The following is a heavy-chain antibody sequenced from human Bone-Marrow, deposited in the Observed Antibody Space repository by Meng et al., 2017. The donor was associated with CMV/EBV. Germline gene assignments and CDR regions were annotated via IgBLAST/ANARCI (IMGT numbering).Heavy chain of an antibody. CDR3: ARDLEGGSS. CDR2: IYRGGST. CDR1: GFTVSSNY. D-gene: IGHD6-13*01. V-gene: IGHV3-53*01. J-gene: IGHJ5*02. Sequence: GESLKISCAASGFTVSSNYMSWVRQAPGKGLAWVSVIYRGGSTYYADSVKGRFTISRDNSKNTLYLQMNSLRAEDTAVYYCARDLEGGSSWGQGTLVTVSS.